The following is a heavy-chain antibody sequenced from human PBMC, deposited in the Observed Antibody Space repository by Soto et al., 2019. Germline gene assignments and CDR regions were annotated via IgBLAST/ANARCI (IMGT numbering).Heavy chain of an antibody. V-gene: IGHV3-23*01. J-gene: IGHJ5*02. Sequence: GSLRLSCAASGFTFSSYAMSWVRQAPGKGLEWVSAISGSGGSTYYADSVKGRFTISRDNSKNTLYLQMNSLRAEDTAVYYCAKVRTISPRVPIHRAWFDPWGQGTLVTVSS. CDR1: GFTFSSYA. CDR2: ISGSGGST. D-gene: IGHD3-3*01. CDR3: AKVRTISPRVPIHRAWFDP.